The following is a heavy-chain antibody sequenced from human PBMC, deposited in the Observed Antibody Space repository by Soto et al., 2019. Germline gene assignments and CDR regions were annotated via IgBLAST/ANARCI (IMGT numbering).Heavy chain of an antibody. CDR3: VRANYFDY. Sequence: SETLSLTCTVSGGSISSYYWTWIRQFPGKRLEWIGNIYYSGTTNYNPFLKSRVTISVDTSKNQFSLKLSSVTAADTAVYYRVRANYFDYWGQGTLVTVSS. CDR1: GGSISSYY. J-gene: IGHJ4*02. CDR2: IYYSGTT. V-gene: IGHV4-59*01.